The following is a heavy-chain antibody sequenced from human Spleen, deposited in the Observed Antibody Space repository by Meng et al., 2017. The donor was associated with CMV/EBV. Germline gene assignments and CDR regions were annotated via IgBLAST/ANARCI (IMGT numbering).Heavy chain of an antibody. CDR3: ARGSNYGFY. D-gene: IGHD3-10*01. J-gene: IGHJ4*02. CDR2: IKQDGSEK. Sequence: GESLKISCAASGFTFSSYWMSWVRQAPGKGLEWVANIKQDGSEKYYVDSVKGRFTISRDNAKNSLYLQMNSLRAEDTAVYYCARGSNYGFYWGQGTLVTVSS. CDR1: GFTFSSYW. V-gene: IGHV3-7*01.